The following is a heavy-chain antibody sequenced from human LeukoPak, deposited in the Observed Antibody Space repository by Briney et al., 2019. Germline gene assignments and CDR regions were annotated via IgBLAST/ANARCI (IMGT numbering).Heavy chain of an antibody. Sequence: PSETLSLTCTVSGGSISSSSYYWGWIRQPPGKGLEWIGSIYYSGSTYYNPSLKSRVTISVDTSKNQFSLKLGSVTAADTAVYYCARRARRPHFSYGGNSGFDYWGQGTLVTVSS. CDR1: GGSISSSSYY. CDR2: IYYSGST. V-gene: IGHV4-39*01. CDR3: ARRARRPHFSYGGNSGFDY. J-gene: IGHJ4*02. D-gene: IGHD4-23*01.